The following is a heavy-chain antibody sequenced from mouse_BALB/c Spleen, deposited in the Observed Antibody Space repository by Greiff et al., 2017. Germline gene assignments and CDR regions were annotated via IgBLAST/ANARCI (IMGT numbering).Heavy chain of an antibody. D-gene: IGHD1-2*01. CDR3: TRLRGYYGSYYFDY. CDR2: IDTSDSYT. V-gene: IGHV1-69*01. CDR1: GYTFTDYW. Sequence: VQLQQPGAELVMPGASVKMSCKASGYTFTDYWMHWVKQRPGQGLEWIGAIDTSDSYTSYNQKFKGKATLTVDESSSTAYMQLSSLTSEDSAVYYCTRLRGYYGSYYFDYWGQGTTLTVSS. J-gene: IGHJ2*01.